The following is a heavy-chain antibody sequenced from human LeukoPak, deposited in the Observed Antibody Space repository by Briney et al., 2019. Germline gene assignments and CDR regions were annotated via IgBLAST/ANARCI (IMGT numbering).Heavy chain of an antibody. V-gene: IGHV4-39*07. CDR3: ARGSITAGGAFDI. Sequence: SETLSLTCTVSGGSISSSSYYWGWIRQPPGKGLEWIGSIYYSGSTYYNPSLKSRVTISVDTSKNQFSLKLSSVTAADTAVYYCARGSITAGGAFDIWGQGTMVTVSS. CDR1: GGSISSSSYY. CDR2: IYYSGST. D-gene: IGHD5-24*01. J-gene: IGHJ3*02.